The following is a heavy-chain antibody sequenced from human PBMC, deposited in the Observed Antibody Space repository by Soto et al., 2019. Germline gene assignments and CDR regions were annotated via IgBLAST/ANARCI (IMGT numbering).Heavy chain of an antibody. Sequence: ASVKVSCKASGYTFTGYYMHWVRQAPGQGLEWMGWINPNSGGTNYAQKFQGWVTMTRDTSISTAYMELSRLRSDDTAVYYCARAKSRFWSGYYWFDPWGQGTLVTVSS. CDR3: ARAKSRFWSGYYWFDP. CDR1: GYTFTGYY. J-gene: IGHJ5*02. V-gene: IGHV1-2*04. D-gene: IGHD3-3*01. CDR2: INPNSGGT.